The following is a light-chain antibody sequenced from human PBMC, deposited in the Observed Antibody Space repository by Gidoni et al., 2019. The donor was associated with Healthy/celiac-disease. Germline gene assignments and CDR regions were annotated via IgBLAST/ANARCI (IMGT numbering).Light chain of an antibody. V-gene: IGLV3-1*01. CDR1: KLGDKY. CDR2: QDS. CDR3: QAWDSSTPV. Sequence: SYALTQPPSVSVSPGQTASLTCSGDKLGDKYACWYQQKPGQSPVLVIYQDSKRPSGIPERFSGSNSGNTATLTISGTQAMDEADYYCQAWDSSTPVFGTGTKVTVL. J-gene: IGLJ1*01.